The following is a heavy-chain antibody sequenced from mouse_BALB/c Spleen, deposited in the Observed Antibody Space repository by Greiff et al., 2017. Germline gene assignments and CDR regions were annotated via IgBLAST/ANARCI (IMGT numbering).Heavy chain of an antibody. D-gene: IGHD1-1*02. CDR2: IRNKANGYTT. Sequence: DVKLVESGGGLVQPGGSLRLSCATSGFTFTDYYMSWVRQPPGKALEWLGFIRNKANGYTTEYSASVKGRFTISRDNSQSILYLQMNTLRAEDSATYYCARDMDGSPFAYWGQGTLVTVSA. CDR1: GFTFTDYY. V-gene: IGHV7-3*02. J-gene: IGHJ3*01. CDR3: ARDMDGSPFAY.